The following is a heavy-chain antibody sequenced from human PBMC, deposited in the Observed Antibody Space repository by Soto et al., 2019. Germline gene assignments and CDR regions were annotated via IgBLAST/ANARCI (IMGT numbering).Heavy chain of an antibody. D-gene: IGHD3-10*01. CDR1: GGSISSSSYY. CDR3: ARDRDDAFDI. CDR2: IYYSGST. V-gene: IGHV4-39*07. J-gene: IGHJ3*02. Sequence: SETLSLTCTVSGGSISSSSYYWGWIRQPPGKGLEWIGSIYYSGSTYYNPSLKSRVTISVDTSKNQFSLKLSSVTAADTAAYYCARDRDDAFDIWGQGTMVTVSS.